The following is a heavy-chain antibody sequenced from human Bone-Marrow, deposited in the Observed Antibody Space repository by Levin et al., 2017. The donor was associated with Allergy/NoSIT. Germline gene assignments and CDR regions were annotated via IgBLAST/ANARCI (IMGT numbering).Heavy chain of an antibody. CDR3: ARFDWSSFSGLDY. CDR2: IYHGGST. J-gene: IGHJ4*02. V-gene: IGHV4-61*01. D-gene: IGHD3-9*01. CDR1: GGSVSGGHYY. Sequence: PGGSLRLSCTVSGGSVSGGHYYWNWVRQSPGKGLEWIGYIYHGGSTSYNPSLKSRVTVSLDTSKNQFSLRLTSVTAADTAVYYCARFDWSSFSGLDYWGQGSLVTVSS.